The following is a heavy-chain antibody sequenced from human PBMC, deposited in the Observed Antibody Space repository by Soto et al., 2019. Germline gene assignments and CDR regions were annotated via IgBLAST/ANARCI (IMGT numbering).Heavy chain of an antibody. J-gene: IGHJ6*02. CDR1: GFSFSSTW. CDR3: VRDRYYNMDV. CDR2: IKSDGRST. V-gene: IGHV3-74*01. Sequence: PGGSLRLSCVASGFSFSSTWMHWVRQAPGKGLVWVSRIKSDGRSTTYADSVKGRFTISRDNAKNTLYLQMNSLTAEDTAVYYCVRDRYYNMDVWGQWTTVTVSS.